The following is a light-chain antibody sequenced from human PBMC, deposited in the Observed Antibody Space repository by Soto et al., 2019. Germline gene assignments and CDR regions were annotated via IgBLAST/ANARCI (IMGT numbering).Light chain of an antibody. Sequence: EIVLTQSPATLSLFPGERATLSCRASQSVSRDLAWYHQKPGQAPRLLIYDVSNRATGIPARFSGSGSGTDFTLTISSLEPEDFAVYYCQQRSNWPSTFGQGTKLEIK. V-gene: IGKV3-11*01. J-gene: IGKJ2*01. CDR3: QQRSNWPST. CDR1: QSVSRD. CDR2: DVS.